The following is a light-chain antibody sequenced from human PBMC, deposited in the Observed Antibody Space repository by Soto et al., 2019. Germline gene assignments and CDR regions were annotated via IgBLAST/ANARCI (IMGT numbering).Light chain of an antibody. CDR2: GAS. CDR3: QHYDGSPLT. V-gene: IGKV3-20*01. CDR1: QSISSAH. J-gene: IGKJ4*01. Sequence: EGVLTQSPGTLSLSPGERGTLSCRASQSISSAHLGWYQQKPGQAPRLLIYGASSRATGIPDRFSGSGSGTDFTLTMRRLEAEDFAVYYCQHYDGSPLTFGGGTKVELK.